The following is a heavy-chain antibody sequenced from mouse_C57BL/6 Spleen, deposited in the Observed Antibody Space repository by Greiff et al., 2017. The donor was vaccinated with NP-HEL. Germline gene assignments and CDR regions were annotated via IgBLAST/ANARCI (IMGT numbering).Heavy chain of an antibody. V-gene: IGHV1-54*01. CDR1: GYAFTNYL. Sequence: VQLQQSGAELVRPGTSVKVSCKASGYAFTNYLIEWVKQRPGQGLEWIGVINPGSGGTNYNEKFKGKATLTADKSSSTAYMQLSSLTSEDSAVYFWARGDYGSSYGVDYWGKGTTLTVSS. CDR2: INPGSGGT. CDR3: ARGDYGSSYGVDY. D-gene: IGHD1-1*01. J-gene: IGHJ2*01.